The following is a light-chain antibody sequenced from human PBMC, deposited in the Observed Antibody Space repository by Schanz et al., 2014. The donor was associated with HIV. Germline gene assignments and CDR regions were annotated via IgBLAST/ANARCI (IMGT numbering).Light chain of an antibody. CDR2: EVS. CDR1: STDVGSYNL. V-gene: IGLV2-23*02. J-gene: IGLJ2*01. CDR3: CSYAGTSTLT. Sequence: QSVLTQPASVSGSPGQSITISCTGTSTDVGSYNLVSWYQHHPGKAPKMMIFEVSKRPSGVSNRFSGSKSGNTASLTISGLQDEDEADYYCCSYAGTSTLTFGGGTKLTVL.